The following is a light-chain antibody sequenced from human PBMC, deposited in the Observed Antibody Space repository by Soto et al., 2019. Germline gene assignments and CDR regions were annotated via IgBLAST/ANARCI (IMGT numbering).Light chain of an antibody. CDR3: QQYFTSPLT. Sequence: EVVLTQSPGTLSWSPGERATLSCRASQTVSLRYLAWYQQKPGQAPRLLIYGASSRATGIPDRFSGGGSGADFALTISRLEPEAFAMYYCQQYFTSPLTFGGGTKVDIK. CDR2: GAS. J-gene: IGKJ4*01. CDR1: QTVSLRY. V-gene: IGKV3-20*01.